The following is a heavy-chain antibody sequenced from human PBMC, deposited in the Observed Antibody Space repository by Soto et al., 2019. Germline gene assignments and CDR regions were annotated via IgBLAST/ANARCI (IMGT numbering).Heavy chain of an antibody. CDR1: GGSISSGGYY. Sequence: QVQLQESGPGLVKPSQTLSLTCTVSGGSISSGGYYWSWIRQHPGKGLEWIGYIYYSGSTYYNPSLKSRVIITVDTSKNQFSMKLSSVTAADTAVYYCARAVVVPAARSLYYYYGMDVWGQGTTVTVS. V-gene: IGHV4-31*03. CDR3: ARAVVVPAARSLYYYYGMDV. D-gene: IGHD2-2*01. J-gene: IGHJ6*02. CDR2: IYYSGST.